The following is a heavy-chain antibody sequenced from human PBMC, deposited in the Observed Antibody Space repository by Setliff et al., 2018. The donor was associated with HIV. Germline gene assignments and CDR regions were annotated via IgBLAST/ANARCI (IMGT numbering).Heavy chain of an antibody. Sequence: LSLTCNVSDGSISSSSYYWAWIRQPPGKGLEWIGTIYYVGNTYYRPSLKSRVTVSTDTSKNQFPLSLNSVTAADTAVYYCARQSGYTRGWDIFGLVAGSFDIWGQGTMVTVSS. D-gene: IGHD3-3*01. CDR3: ARQSGYTRGWDIFGLVAGSFDI. CDR1: DGSISSSSYY. J-gene: IGHJ3*02. CDR2: IYYVGNT. V-gene: IGHV4-39*01.